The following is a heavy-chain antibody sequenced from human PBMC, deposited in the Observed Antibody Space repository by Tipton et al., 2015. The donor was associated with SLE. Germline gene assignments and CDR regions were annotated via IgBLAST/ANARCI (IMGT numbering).Heavy chain of an antibody. V-gene: IGHV3-23*01. D-gene: IGHD4-23*01. J-gene: IGHJ2*01. CDR3: ARDPNYSGNSYWYFDL. Sequence: GSLRLSCAASGFTFSSYSMNWVRQAPGKGLEWVSSISGSGTTTDYADSVKGRFTISRDNSKNTLYLQMDSLRAEDTAVYYCARDPNYSGNSYWYFDLWGRGTLVTVSS. CDR1: GFTFSSYS. CDR2: ISGSGTTT.